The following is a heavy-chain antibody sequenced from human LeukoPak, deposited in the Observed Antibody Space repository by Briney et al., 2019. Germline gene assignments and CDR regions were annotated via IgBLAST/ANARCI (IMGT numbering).Heavy chain of an antibody. CDR3: ARDHVGDY. Sequence: SETLSLTCTVSGGSISSSSYYWGWIRQPPGKGLEWIGSIYYSGSTYYNPSLKSRVTISVDTSKNQFSLKLSSVTAADTAVYYCARDHVGDYWGQGTLVTVSS. V-gene: IGHV4-39*07. CDR2: IYYSGST. CDR1: GGSISSSSYY. J-gene: IGHJ4*02.